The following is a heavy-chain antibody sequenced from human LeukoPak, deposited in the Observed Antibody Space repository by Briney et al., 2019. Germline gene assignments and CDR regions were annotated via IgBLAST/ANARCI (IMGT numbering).Heavy chain of an antibody. D-gene: IGHD6-13*01. CDR3: ARQHDSYHCYYVDV. CDR1: GFSIRSGYN. Sequence: PSETLSLTCARSGFSIRSGYNWIWIRQPPGKGLEWFGSLYHGDSIDYNPSLGSRITMSADTSKNQFSLKLSIVTAADTAVYYCARQHDSYHCYYVDVWGKGTTVTVSS. J-gene: IGHJ6*03. CDR2: LYHGDSI. V-gene: IGHV4-38-2*01.